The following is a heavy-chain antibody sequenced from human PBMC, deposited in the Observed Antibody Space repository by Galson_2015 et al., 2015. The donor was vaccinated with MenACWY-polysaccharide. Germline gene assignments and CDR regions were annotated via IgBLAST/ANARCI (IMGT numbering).Heavy chain of an antibody. CDR1: GFTFSSYW. Sequence: SLRLSCAASGFTFSSYWMHWVRQAPGKGLMWVSRIDSDGSSTRYADSVKGRFTISRDNAKNTLYLQMDSLRAEEMAVYYCARGNYYVMDVWGQGNPGHRLL. CDR2: IDSDGSST. J-gene: IGHJ6*02. CDR3: ARGNYYVMDV. V-gene: IGHV3-74*01.